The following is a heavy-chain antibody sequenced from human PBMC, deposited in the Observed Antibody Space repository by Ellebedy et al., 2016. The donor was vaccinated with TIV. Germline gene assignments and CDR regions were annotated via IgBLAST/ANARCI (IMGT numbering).Heavy chain of an antibody. J-gene: IGHJ4*02. Sequence: GESLKISCAASGFTFSSYWMHWVRQAPGKGLVWVSRLNSDGSSTSYADSVKGRFTISRDNAKNTLYLQMNSLRAEDTALYYCARAPYKQLVLVYFDYWGQGTLVTVSS. CDR2: LNSDGSST. CDR1: GFTFSSYW. D-gene: IGHD6-13*01. CDR3: ARAPYKQLVLVYFDY. V-gene: IGHV3-74*01.